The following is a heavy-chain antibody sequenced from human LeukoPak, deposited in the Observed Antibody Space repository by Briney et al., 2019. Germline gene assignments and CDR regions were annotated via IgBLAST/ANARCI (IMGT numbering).Heavy chain of an antibody. Sequence: RASVKVSCKASGGTFSSYAISWVRQAPGQGLEWMGWINPNSGGTNYAQKFQGRVTMTRDTSISTAYMELSRLRSDDTAVYYCARALVSGYEPFDYWGQGTLVTVSS. CDR3: ARALVSGYEPFDY. D-gene: IGHD5-12*01. CDR1: GGTFSSYA. V-gene: IGHV1-2*02. J-gene: IGHJ4*02. CDR2: INPNSGGT.